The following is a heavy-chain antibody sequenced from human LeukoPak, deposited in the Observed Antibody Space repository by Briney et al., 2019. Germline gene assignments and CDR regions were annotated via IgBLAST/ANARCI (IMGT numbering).Heavy chain of an antibody. CDR3: ARGHYYRNWFDP. V-gene: IGHV4-34*01. Sequence: SETLSLTCAVYGGSFSGYYWSWIRQPPGKGLEWIGEINHSGSTNYNPSLKSRVTISVDTSKNQFSLKLSSVTAADTAVYYCARGHYYRNWFDPWGQGTLVTVSS. J-gene: IGHJ5*02. D-gene: IGHD3-22*01. CDR2: INHSGST. CDR1: GGSFSGYY.